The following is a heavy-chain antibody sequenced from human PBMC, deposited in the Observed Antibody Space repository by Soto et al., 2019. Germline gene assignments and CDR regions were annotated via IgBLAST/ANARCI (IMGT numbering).Heavy chain of an antibody. Sequence: SETLSLTCTVSGGSISSSSYYWGWIRQPPGKGLEWIGSIYYSGSTYYNPSLKSRVTISVDTSKNQFSLKLSSVTAADTAVYYCASSWGPYLAAGARGWFDPWGQGTLVTVSS. V-gene: IGHV4-39*01. D-gene: IGHD6-13*01. CDR1: GGSISSSSYY. J-gene: IGHJ5*02. CDR3: ASSWGPYLAAGARGWFDP. CDR2: IYYSGST.